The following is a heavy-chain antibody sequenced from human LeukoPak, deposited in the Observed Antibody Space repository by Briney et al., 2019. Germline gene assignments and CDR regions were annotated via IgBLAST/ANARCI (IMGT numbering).Heavy chain of an antibody. CDR3: ARRDVAVTFDL. J-gene: IGHJ2*01. Sequence: QTSETLSLTCTVSGGSINSYYWNWIRQPPGKGLEWIGYIYYSGNNNYNPSPKSRVTISVDTSENQFSLKLSSVTAADTAVYYCARRDVAVTFDLWGRGTLVTVSS. CDR2: IYYSGNN. V-gene: IGHV4-59*08. CDR1: GGSINSYY. D-gene: IGHD6-19*01.